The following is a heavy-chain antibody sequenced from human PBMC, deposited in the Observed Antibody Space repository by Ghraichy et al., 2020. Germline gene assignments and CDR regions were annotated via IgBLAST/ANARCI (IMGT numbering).Heavy chain of an antibody. J-gene: IGHJ6*03. D-gene: IGHD1-26*01. CDR3: ARENRYSGSYGFYYYYYMDV. CDR2: INHSGST. Sequence: SQTLSLTCAVYGGSFSGYYWSWIRQPPGKGLEWIGEINHSGSTNYNPSLKSRVTISVDTSKNQFSLKLSSVTAADTAVYYCARENRYSGSYGFYYYYYMDVWGKGTTVTVSS. CDR1: GGSFSGYY. V-gene: IGHV4-34*01.